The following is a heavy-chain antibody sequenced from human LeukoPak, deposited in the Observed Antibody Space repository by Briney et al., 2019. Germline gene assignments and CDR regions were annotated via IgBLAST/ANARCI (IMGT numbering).Heavy chain of an antibody. Sequence: SQTLSLTCTVSGGSISSGTYYWSWIRQPAGKGLEWIGRIYTSGSTNYNPSLKSRVTISVDTSKNQFSLKLSSVTAADTAVYYCARNERGSVVTDVFDIWGQGTMVTVSS. CDR3: ARNERGSVVTDVFDI. CDR2: IYTSGST. CDR1: GGSISSGTYY. D-gene: IGHD3-22*01. V-gene: IGHV4-61*02. J-gene: IGHJ3*02.